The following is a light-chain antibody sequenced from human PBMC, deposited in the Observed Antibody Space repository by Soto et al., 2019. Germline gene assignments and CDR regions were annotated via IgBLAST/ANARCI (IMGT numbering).Light chain of an antibody. V-gene: IGKV3-15*01. CDR3: HQYYMWPLS. J-gene: IGKJ4*01. Sequence: EIVMTQSPATLSVSPGERVTLSCRASQSAISNLAWYQQKPGQNTRILIYDASTRDTGIPDRVSGRGSGTEVTLTISSLLSEDFAVYYCHQYYMWPLSFGGGTKVDIK. CDR1: QSAISN. CDR2: DAS.